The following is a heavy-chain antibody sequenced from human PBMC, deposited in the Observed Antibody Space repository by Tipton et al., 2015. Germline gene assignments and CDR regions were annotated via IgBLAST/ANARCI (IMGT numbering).Heavy chain of an antibody. Sequence: TLSLTCTVSGGSISSSNYYWGWIRQPPGKGLEWIGTFYYSGSTYYQPSLKTRVTISADTSKNQLSLKLSSVTAVDTAVYYCARHSYTITGTPDAFDIWGQGTIVTVSS. V-gene: IGHV4-39*01. CDR3: ARHSYTITGTPDAFDI. CDR2: FYYSGST. J-gene: IGHJ3*02. D-gene: IGHD1-1*01. CDR1: GGSISSSNYY.